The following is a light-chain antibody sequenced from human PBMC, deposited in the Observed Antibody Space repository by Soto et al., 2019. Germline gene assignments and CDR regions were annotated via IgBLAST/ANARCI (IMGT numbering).Light chain of an antibody. CDR3: QQYGNSPWT. CDR2: STS. V-gene: IGKV3-20*01. J-gene: IGKJ1*01. CDR1: QRFGSSN. Sequence: EIVLTQSPGTLSLSPGERGTLSCRASQRFGSSNLAWYQQKPGQAPRLLIYSTSSRATGIPDRFSGSGSGTDFTLTISRLEPEDVSVYDCQQYGNSPWTFGQGTKLDIK.